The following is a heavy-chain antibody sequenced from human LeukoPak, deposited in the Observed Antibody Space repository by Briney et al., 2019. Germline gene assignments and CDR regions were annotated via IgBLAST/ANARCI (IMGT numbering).Heavy chain of an antibody. CDR3: ARDTAMENDY. D-gene: IGHD5-18*01. CDR1: GYTFTGYF. J-gene: IGHJ4*02. CDR2: ISAYNGNT. V-gene: IGHV1-18*04. Sequence: GASVKVSCKASGYTFTGYFIHWVRQAPGQGLEWMGWISAYNGNTNYAQKLQGRVTMTTDTSTSTAYMELRSLRSDDTAVYYCARDTAMENDYWGQGTLVTVSS.